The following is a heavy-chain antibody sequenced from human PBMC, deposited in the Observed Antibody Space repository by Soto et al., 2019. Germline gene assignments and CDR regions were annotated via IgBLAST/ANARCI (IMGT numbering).Heavy chain of an antibody. J-gene: IGHJ4*02. D-gene: IGHD3-22*01. CDR3: AKVSSGYSNFDY. CDR1: GFTFDDYA. CDR2: ISWNSGSI. Sequence: GGSLRLSCAASGFTFDDYAMHWVRQAPGKGLEWVSGISWNSGSIGYADSVKGRFTISRDNAKNSLYLQMNSLRAEDTALYYCAKVSSGYSNFDYWGQGTLVTVSS. V-gene: IGHV3-9*01.